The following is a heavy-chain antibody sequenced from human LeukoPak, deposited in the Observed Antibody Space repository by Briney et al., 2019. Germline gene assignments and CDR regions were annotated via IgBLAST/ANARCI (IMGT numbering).Heavy chain of an antibody. D-gene: IGHD6-13*01. V-gene: IGHV3-33*03. CDR3: AKSGVRAAADTNAFDI. CDR1: GFTFSSYG. Sequence: PGGSLRLXCAASGFTFSSYGMQWVRQAPGKGLEWVAVIWYDGSNENYADSVKGRFTISRDNSKNTLYLQMNSLRVEDTAVYYCAKSGVRAAADTNAFDIWGQGTMVTVSS. CDR2: IWYDGSNE. J-gene: IGHJ3*02.